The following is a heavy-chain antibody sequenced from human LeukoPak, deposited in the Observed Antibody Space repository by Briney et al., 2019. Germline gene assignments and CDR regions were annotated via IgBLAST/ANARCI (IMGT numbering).Heavy chain of an antibody. Sequence: GGSLRLSRAASGFTFSSHALSWVRQAPGKGLEWVSSLSGSGYNTYYADSVKGRFTISRENAKNSLYLQMNSLRAGDTAVYYCARVAKERVGGVYYFDYWGQGTLVTVSS. CDR2: LSGSGYNT. D-gene: IGHD1-1*01. CDR1: GFTFSSHA. V-gene: IGHV3-23*01. J-gene: IGHJ4*02. CDR3: ARVAKERVGGVYYFDY.